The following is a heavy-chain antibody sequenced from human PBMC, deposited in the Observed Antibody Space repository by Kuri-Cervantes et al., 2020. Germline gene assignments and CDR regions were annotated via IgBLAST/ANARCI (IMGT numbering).Heavy chain of an antibody. CDR3: AHRQLWFGTNYFDY. Sequence: SGPTLVKPTQTLTLTCTFSGFSLSTSGVGVGWIRQPPGKALEWLALIYWDDDKRYSPSLKSRLTITKDTSKNQVVLTMTNMDPVDAATYYCAHRQLWFGTNYFDYWGQGTLVTVSS. CDR2: IYWDDDK. CDR1: GFSLSTSGVG. D-gene: IGHD3-10*01. V-gene: IGHV2-5*02. J-gene: IGHJ4*02.